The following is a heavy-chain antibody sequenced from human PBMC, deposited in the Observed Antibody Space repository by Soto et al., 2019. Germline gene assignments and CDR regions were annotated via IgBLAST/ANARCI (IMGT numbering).Heavy chain of an antibody. CDR1: GFTFSNYA. CDR2: ISPSNNI. CDR3: ARDFSPADFFLGYYYGMDV. V-gene: IGHV3-48*01. J-gene: IGHJ6*02. Sequence: PGGSLRLSCASSGFTFSNYAMNWVRQAPGKGLEWVSYISPSNNIYYADSVKGRFTISRDNSKNTLYLQMNSLRAEDTAVYYCARDFSPADFFLGYYYGMDVWGQGTTVTVSS. D-gene: IGHD3-3*01.